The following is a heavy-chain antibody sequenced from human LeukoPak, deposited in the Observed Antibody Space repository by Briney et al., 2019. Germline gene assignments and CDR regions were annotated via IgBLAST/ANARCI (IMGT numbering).Heavy chain of an antibody. CDR3: ARDRGDSGWYGENDY. Sequence: ASVNVSCKASGYTLIRYGISWVRQAPGQGLEWMGWISPYNGNTNYAQKFQGRVTMTTDTSKTTAYMELRSLRSDDTALYYCARDRGDSGWYGENDYWGQGTLVIVSS. CDR1: GYTLIRYG. D-gene: IGHD6-19*01. J-gene: IGHJ4*02. CDR2: ISPYNGNT. V-gene: IGHV1-18*01.